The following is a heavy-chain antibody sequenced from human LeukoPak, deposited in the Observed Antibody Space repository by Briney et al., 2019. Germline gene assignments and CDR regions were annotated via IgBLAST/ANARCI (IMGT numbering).Heavy chain of an antibody. CDR3: AKGFSLYYDSSGYYDY. CDR2: IKQDGSEK. D-gene: IGHD3-22*01. J-gene: IGHJ4*02. Sequence: GGSLRLSCAASGFTFSSYWMSWVRQAPGKGLEWVANIKQDGSEKYYVDSVKGRFTISRDNAKNSLYLQMNSLRAEDTAVYYCAKGFSLYYDSSGYYDYWGQGTLVTVSS. CDR1: GFTFSSYW. V-gene: IGHV3-7*01.